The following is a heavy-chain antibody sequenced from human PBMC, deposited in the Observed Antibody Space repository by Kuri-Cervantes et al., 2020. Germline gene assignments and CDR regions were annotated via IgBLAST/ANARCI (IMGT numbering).Heavy chain of an antibody. CDR3: AKGLHYYDSSGYPEYFQH. J-gene: IGHJ1*01. Sequence: GGSLRLSCAASGFTFSSYAMSWVRQAPGKGLEWVSGISWNSGSIGYADSVKGRFTISRDNAKNSLYLQMNSLRAEDTALYYCAKGLHYYDSSGYPEYFQHWGQGTLVTVSS. CDR1: GFTFSSYA. D-gene: IGHD3-22*01. CDR2: ISWNSGSI. V-gene: IGHV3-9*01.